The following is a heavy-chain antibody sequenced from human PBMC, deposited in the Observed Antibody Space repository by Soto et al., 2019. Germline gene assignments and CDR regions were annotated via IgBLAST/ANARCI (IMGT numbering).Heavy chain of an antibody. CDR3: ARQGQRYSSSTYYFDY. Sequence: SETLSLTCAVYGGSFSGYYWSWIRQPPGKGLEWIGEINHSGSTNYNPSLKSRVTISVDTSKNQFSLKLSSVTAADTAVYYCARQGQRYSSSTYYFDYWGQGTLVTVSS. D-gene: IGHD6-13*01. V-gene: IGHV4-34*01. CDR2: INHSGST. CDR1: GGSFSGYY. J-gene: IGHJ4*02.